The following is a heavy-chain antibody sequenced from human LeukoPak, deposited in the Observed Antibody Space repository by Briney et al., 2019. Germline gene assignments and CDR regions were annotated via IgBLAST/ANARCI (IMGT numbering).Heavy chain of an antibody. D-gene: IGHD3-3*01. Sequence: SETLSLTCTVSGGSISSSSYYWGWIRQPPGKGLEWIGSIYYSGSTYYNPSLKSRVTISVDTSKNQFSLKLSSVTAADTAVYYCARHIRFLEWLHNWFDPWGQGTLVTVSS. V-gene: IGHV4-39*01. CDR3: ARHIRFLEWLHNWFDP. CDR2: IYYSGST. J-gene: IGHJ5*02. CDR1: GGSISSSSYY.